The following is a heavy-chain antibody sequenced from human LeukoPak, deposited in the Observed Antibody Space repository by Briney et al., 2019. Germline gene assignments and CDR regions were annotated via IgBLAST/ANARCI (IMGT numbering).Heavy chain of an antibody. D-gene: IGHD3-10*01. CDR1: GDSVSSNSAA. CDR3: ARDLTMVRGAPPWYYYGMDV. Sequence: SQTLSLTCAISGDSVSSNSAAWNWIRQSPSRGLEWLGRTYYRSKWYNDYAVSVKSRITINPDTSKNQFSLQLSSVTPEDTAVYYCARDLTMVRGAPPWYYYGMDVWGQGTTVTVSS. V-gene: IGHV6-1*01. J-gene: IGHJ6*02. CDR2: TYYRSKWYN.